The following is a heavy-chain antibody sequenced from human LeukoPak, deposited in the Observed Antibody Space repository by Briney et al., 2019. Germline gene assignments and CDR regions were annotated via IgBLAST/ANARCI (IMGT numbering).Heavy chain of an antibody. J-gene: IGHJ2*01. CDR3: TRQGGGFWYFDL. CDR2: INHSGST. V-gene: IGHV4-34*01. CDR1: GGSFSGYY. Sequence: SETLSLTCAVYGGSFSGYYWSWIRQPPGKGLEWIGEINHSGSTNYNPSLKSRVTISVDTSKNQFSLKLSSVTAADTAVYYCTRQGGGFWYFDLWGRGTLVTVSS. D-gene: IGHD6-25*01.